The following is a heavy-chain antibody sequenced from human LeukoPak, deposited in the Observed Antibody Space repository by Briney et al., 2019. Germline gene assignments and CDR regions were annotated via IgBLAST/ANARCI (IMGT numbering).Heavy chain of an antibody. Sequence: PSEALSLTCAVSGGSISRTNWWSWVRQPPGKGLEWIGEIYHSGSTNYNPSLKSRVTISIDKSKNQSSLKLSSVTAADTAVYYCARGGIAVAIDYWGQGTPVTVSS. V-gene: IGHV4-4*02. CDR3: ARGGIAVAIDY. J-gene: IGHJ4*02. CDR1: GGSISRTNW. D-gene: IGHD6-19*01. CDR2: IYHSGST.